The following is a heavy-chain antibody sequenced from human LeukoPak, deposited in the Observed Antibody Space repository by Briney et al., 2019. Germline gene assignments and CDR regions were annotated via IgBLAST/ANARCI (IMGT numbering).Heavy chain of an antibody. CDR3: VRVHGGGY. D-gene: IGHD3-16*01. CDR1: GFTVSDNN. V-gene: IGHV3-53*01. J-gene: IGHJ4*02. CDR2: LHRDGSV. Sequence: GGSLRLSCAASGFTVSDNNMIWVRQAPGKGLEWVSTLHRDGSVRYADSVNGRFTISRDDPKNTLSLQMSSLRDEDTAVYYCVRVHGGGYWGQGTLVTVSS.